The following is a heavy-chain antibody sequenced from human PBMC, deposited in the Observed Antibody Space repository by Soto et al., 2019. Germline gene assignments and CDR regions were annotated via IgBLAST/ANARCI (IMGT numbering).Heavy chain of an antibody. V-gene: IGHV3-23*01. Sequence: EVQLLESGGGLVQPGGSLRLFCAASGFTFSSYAMSWVRQAPGKGLEWVSAISGSGGSTYYADSVKGLFIISRDNSKNTLYLQMNSLRAEDTAVYYCAKGRAVAASNNWFDPWGQRTLDTVSS. CDR3: AKGRAVAASNNWFDP. J-gene: IGHJ5*02. CDR2: ISGSGGST. CDR1: GFTFSSYA. D-gene: IGHD2-15*01.